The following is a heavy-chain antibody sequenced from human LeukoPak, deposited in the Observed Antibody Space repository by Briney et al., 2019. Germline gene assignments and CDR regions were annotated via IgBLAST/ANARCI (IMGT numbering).Heavy chain of an antibody. D-gene: IGHD2-2*01. CDR2: ISSSGSTI. V-gene: IGHV3-48*03. Sequence: GGSLRLSCAASGFTFSSYEMNWVRQAPGKGLERVSYISSSGSTIYYADSVKGRFTISRDNAKNSLYLQMNSLRAEDTAVYFCARPSFYCSSTSCPPYIYYYYDMDVWGQGTMVTVSS. CDR1: GFTFSSYE. J-gene: IGHJ6*02. CDR3: ARPSFYCSSTSCPPYIYYYYDMDV.